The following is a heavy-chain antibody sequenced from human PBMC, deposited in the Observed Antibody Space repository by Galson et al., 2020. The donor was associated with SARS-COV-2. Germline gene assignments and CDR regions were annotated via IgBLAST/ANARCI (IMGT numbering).Heavy chain of an antibody. CDR2: IYNGGIT. J-gene: IGHJ4*02. D-gene: IGHD7-27*01. Sequence: GGSLRLSCAASGFTVSDNYMSWVRQAPGKGLEWVSLIYNGGITYADSVEGRFTISRDDSKNTLNLEMNSLRAEDTAVYYCARGPWGFGYYDFWGQGTLVTVSS. V-gene: IGHV3-53*01. CDR3: ARGPWGFGYYDF. CDR1: GFTVSDNY.